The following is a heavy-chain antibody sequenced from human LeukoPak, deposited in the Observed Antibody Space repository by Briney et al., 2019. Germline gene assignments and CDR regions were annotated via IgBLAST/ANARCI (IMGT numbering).Heavy chain of an antibody. J-gene: IGHJ6*03. CDR1: GFTFSHYG. CDR3: ARDRRGYSGYEYYYYMDV. V-gene: IGHV3-48*04. D-gene: IGHD5-12*01. Sequence: GGSLRLSCAASGFTFSHYGVHWVRQAPGKGLEWVSYMSSGGSTISYADSVKGRFTISRDNAKNSLYLQMNSLRAEDTAVYYCARDRRGYSGYEYYYYMDVWGEGTTVTVSS. CDR2: MSSGGSTI.